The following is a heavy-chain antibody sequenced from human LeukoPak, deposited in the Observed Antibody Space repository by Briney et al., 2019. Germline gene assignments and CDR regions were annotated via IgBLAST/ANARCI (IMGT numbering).Heavy chain of an antibody. V-gene: IGHV1-69*13. CDR3: ARGDSSGYYDY. D-gene: IGHD3-22*01. J-gene: IGHJ4*02. CDR1: GGTFSSYA. CDR2: IIPIFGTA. Sequence: ASVKVPCKASGGTFSSYAISWVRQAPGQGLEWMGGIIPIFGTANYAQKFQGRVTITADESTSTAYMELSSLRSEDTAVYYCARGDSSGYYDYWGQGTLVTVSS.